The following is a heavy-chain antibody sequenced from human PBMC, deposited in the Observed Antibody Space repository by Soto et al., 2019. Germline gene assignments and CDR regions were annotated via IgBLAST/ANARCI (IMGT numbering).Heavy chain of an antibody. CDR2: IIPIFGTA. CDR1: GGTFSSYA. J-gene: IGHJ3*02. CDR3: ARDSLGGSYSKVSDAFDI. D-gene: IGHD1-26*01. V-gene: IGHV1-69*13. Sequence: SVKVSCKASGGTFSSYAISWVRQAPGQGLEWMGGIIPIFGTANYAQKFQGRVTITADESTSTAYMELSSLRSEDTAVYYCARDSLGGSYSKVSDAFDIWGQGTMVTVS.